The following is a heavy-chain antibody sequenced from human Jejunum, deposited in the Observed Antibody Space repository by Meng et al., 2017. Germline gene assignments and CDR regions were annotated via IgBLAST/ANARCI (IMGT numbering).Heavy chain of an antibody. CDR1: GFTFSSYS. CDR2: IWSNGRNT. Sequence: GGSLRLSCAASGFTFSSYSMGWVRQAPGKGLEWVSAIWSNGRNTYYADSVKGRFTVSRDNSKNTLYLQMNSLRAEDTAVYYCANPYSGSQINDYWGQGTLVTVSS. J-gene: IGHJ4*02. D-gene: IGHD1-26*01. V-gene: IGHV3-23*01. CDR3: ANPYSGSQINDY.